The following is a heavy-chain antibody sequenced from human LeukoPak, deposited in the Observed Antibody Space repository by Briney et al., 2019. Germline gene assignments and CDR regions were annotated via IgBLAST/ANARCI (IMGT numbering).Heavy chain of an antibody. CDR1: GYPFTTYE. D-gene: IGHD1-14*01. J-gene: IGHJ5*02. CDR3: ARGPRNDP. V-gene: IGHV1-8*01. Sequence: GASVKVSCKTSGYPFTTYEINWVRQAAGQGLEWMGWVHPNTGNTAYAQRFQGRVTMTRDTSICTAYMELSSLTSNDTAVYFCARGPRNDPWGQGTLVTVSS. CDR2: VHPNTGNT.